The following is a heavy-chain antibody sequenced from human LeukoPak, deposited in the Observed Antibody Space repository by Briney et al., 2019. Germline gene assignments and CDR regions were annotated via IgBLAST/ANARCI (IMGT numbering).Heavy chain of an antibody. Sequence: GGSLRLSCAASGFTFSSYGMHWVRQAPGKGLEWVAVISYDGSNKYYADSVKGRFTISRDNSKNTLYLQMNSLRAEDTAVYYCAKVVFRGKAFDIWGQGTMVTVSS. V-gene: IGHV3-30*18. D-gene: IGHD5-24*01. CDR3: AKVVFRGKAFDI. J-gene: IGHJ3*02. CDR1: GFTFSSYG. CDR2: ISYDGSNK.